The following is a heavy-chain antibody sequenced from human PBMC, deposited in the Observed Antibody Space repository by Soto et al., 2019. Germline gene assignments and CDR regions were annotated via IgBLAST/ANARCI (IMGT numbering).Heavy chain of an antibody. D-gene: IGHD3-16*01. Sequence: PSETLSLTCTVSGGSISSDDYYWSWIRQAPGRGLEWIGYIHSSGSIYYNPSLKSRLTMSLDASQNQFSLKLNSLTDADTAVYFCARVPSPFDYYYAMDVWGQGTTVTVSS. V-gene: IGHV4-30-4*01. CDR3: ARVPSPFDYYYAMDV. CDR1: GGSISSDDYY. J-gene: IGHJ6*02. CDR2: IHSSGSI.